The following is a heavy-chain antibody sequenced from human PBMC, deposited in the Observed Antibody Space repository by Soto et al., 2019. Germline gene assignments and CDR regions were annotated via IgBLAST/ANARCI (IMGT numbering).Heavy chain of an antibody. Sequence: PGGSLRLSCAASGFTFSSYAMSWVCQAPGKGLEWVSTISGSGGSTYYADSVKGRLTISRDNSKNTLYLQMNSLRAEDTAVYYCAKATYYYDSSGYFPFDYWGQGTLVTVSS. CDR2: ISGSGGST. D-gene: IGHD3-22*01. V-gene: IGHV3-23*01. J-gene: IGHJ4*02. CDR1: GFTFSSYA. CDR3: AKATYYYDSSGYFPFDY.